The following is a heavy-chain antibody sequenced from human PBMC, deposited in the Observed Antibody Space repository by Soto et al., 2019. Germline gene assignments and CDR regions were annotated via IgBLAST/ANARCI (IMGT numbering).Heavy chain of an antibody. J-gene: IGHJ6*02. CDR3: ARDIGDILAYGMDV. V-gene: IGHV1-3*01. Sequence: ASVKVSCQASGYTFTSYAMHWVRQAPGQRLEWMGWINAGNGNTKYSQKFQGRVTITRDTSASTAYMELSSLRSEDTAVYYCARDIGDILAYGMDVWGQGTTVTVSS. CDR2: INAGNGNT. CDR1: GYTFTSYA. D-gene: IGHD3-9*01.